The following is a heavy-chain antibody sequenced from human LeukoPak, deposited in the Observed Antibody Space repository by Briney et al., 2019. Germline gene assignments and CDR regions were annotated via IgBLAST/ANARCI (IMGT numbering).Heavy chain of an antibody. D-gene: IGHD3-22*01. CDR2: IHYTGST. Sequence: PSETLSLTCIVSGGSISSYYWNWIRQPPGKGLEWIGYIHYTGSTNYNPSLKSRVTISVDASNNHFSLKLSSVTAADTAVYYCARMYDSSGYYYPFDYWGQGTLVTVSS. CDR1: GGSISSYY. CDR3: ARMYDSSGYYYPFDY. J-gene: IGHJ4*02. V-gene: IGHV4-59*08.